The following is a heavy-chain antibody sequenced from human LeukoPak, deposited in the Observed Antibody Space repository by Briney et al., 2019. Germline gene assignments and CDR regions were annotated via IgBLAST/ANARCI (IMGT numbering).Heavy chain of an antibody. CDR1: GYTFTGYY. V-gene: IGHV1-2*02. CDR2: INPNSGGT. CDR3: ARHYYDSSGYYQIDY. J-gene: IGHJ4*02. Sequence: ASVKVSCKASGYTFTGYYMHWVRQAPGQGLEWMGWINPNSGGTNYAQKFQGRVTMTRDTSISTAYMELNRLRSDDTAVYYCARHYYDSSGYYQIDYWGQGTLVTVSS. D-gene: IGHD3-22*01.